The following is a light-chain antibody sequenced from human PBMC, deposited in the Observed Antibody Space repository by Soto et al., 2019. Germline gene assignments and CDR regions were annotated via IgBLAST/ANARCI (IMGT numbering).Light chain of an antibody. CDR2: KAS. CDR3: QQYNSYSRT. V-gene: IGKV1-5*03. Sequence: DIQMAQSPSNLSASVGDRVTITCRASQSISSWLAWYQQKPGKAPKLLIYKASSLESGVPSRFSGSGSGTEFTLTISSLQPDDFATYYCQQYNSYSRTFGQGTNVDIK. CDR1: QSISSW. J-gene: IGKJ2*02.